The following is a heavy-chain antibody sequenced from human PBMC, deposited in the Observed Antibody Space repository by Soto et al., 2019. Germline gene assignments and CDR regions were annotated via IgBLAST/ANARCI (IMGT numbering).Heavy chain of an antibody. V-gene: IGHV1-69*06. Sequence: QVQLVQSGAEVKKPGSSVKVSCKASGGTFSSYAISWVRPAPGQGLEWMGGIIPIFGTANYAQKFEGRVTITADKSPSTADMELSSLRSEDTAVYYWARSASPKGFLGWLYYVDYWGQGTLVTVSS. D-gene: IGHD3-3*01. J-gene: IGHJ4*02. CDR1: GGTFSSYA. CDR3: ARSASPKGFLGWLYYVDY. CDR2: IIPIFGTA.